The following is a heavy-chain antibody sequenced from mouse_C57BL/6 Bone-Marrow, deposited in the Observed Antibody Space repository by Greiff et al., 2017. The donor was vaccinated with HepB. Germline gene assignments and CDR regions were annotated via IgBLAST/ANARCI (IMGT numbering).Heavy chain of an antibody. CDR3: ARPILLREYYFDY. D-gene: IGHD1-1*01. CDR1: GYAFSSSW. Sequence: ESGPELVKPGASVKISCKASGYAFSSSWMNWVKQRPGKGLEWIGRIYPGDGDTNYNGKFKGKATLTADKSSSTAYMQLSSLTSEDSAVYFCARPILLREYYFDYWGQVTTLTVSS. V-gene: IGHV1-82*01. J-gene: IGHJ2*01. CDR2: IYPGDGDT.